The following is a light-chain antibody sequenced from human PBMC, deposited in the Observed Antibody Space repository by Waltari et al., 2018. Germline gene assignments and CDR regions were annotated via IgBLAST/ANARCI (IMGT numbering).Light chain of an antibody. V-gene: IGLV3-21*02. CDR3: HVWDGKTVM. CDR2: LDS. CDR1: NIGGRS. J-gene: IGLJ3*02. Sequence: SSVLTQAPSVSVAPGQTATVTCGGDNIGGRSVHWYQQRPGRAPVLVVYLDSDRPSGIPDRFSGSKSWNAATLTISRVEAWDEADYYCHVWDGKTVMFGGGTKLTVL.